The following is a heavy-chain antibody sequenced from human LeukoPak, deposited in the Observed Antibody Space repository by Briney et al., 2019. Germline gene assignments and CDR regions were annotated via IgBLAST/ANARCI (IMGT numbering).Heavy chain of an antibody. V-gene: IGHV1-18*01. CDR2: ISGYKENT. J-gene: IGHJ5*02. D-gene: IGHD6-13*01. CDR1: GYNFGNFG. Sequence: ASVKVSCKASGYNFGNFGITWVRQAPGQRLEWMGCISGYKENTKYAEKFQDRVTTTSDGHTTTAYLEVRSLRSDDTAIYYCARDFSRQQLSSWGQGTLVIVSS. CDR3: ARDFSRQQLSS.